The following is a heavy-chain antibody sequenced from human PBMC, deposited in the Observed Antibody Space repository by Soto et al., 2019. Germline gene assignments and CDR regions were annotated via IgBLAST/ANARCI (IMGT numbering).Heavy chain of an antibody. J-gene: IGHJ6*02. Sequence: PSETLSLTCTVSGGSISRSSYYWGWIRQPPGKGLEWIGSIYYSGSTYYNPSLKSRVTISVDTSKNQFSLKLSSVTAADTAVYYCARRNQKFYDFWSGYYMGYYYYGMDVWGQGTTVTVSS. CDR1: GGSISRSSYY. CDR2: IYYSGST. CDR3: ARRNQKFYDFWSGYYMGYYYYGMDV. D-gene: IGHD3-3*01. V-gene: IGHV4-39*01.